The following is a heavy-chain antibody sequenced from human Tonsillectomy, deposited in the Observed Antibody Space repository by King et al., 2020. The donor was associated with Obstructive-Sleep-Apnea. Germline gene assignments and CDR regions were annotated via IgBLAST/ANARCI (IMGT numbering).Heavy chain of an antibody. CDR3: ARLADCGADCLGYFQQ. V-gene: IGHV5-51*01. Sequence: QLVQSGAEVKKPGESLKISCKGSGYSFTSYWIGWVRQMPGKGLEWMGIIYPGDSDTRYSPSFEGQGTISADKSISTAYLQWRSLKASDTAMYYCARLADCGADCLGYFQQWGQGTLVTVSS. D-gene: IGHD2-21*02. CDR2: IYPGDSDT. CDR1: GYSFTSYW. J-gene: IGHJ1*01.